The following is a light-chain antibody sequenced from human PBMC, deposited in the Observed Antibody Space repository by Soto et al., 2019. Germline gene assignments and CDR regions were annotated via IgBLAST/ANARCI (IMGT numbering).Light chain of an antibody. V-gene: IGLV2-14*01. CDR2: DVS. CDR1: SSDVGGYNY. J-gene: IGLJ2*01. Sequence: QSVLTQPASVSGSPGQSITISCTGTSSDVGGYNYVSWYHQHPGKPPKFMIYDVSNRPSGVSNRFSGSKSGNTASLTISGLQAEDEADYYCSSYTSSSTLVFGGGTKLTVL. CDR3: SSYTSSSTLV.